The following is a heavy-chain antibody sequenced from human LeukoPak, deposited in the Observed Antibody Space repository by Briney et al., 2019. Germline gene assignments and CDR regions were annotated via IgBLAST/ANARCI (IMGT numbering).Heavy chain of an antibody. J-gene: IGHJ4*02. D-gene: IGHD6-13*01. Sequence: SETLSLTCAVYGGSSSGYYWSWIRQPPGKGLEWIGEINHSGSTNYNPSLKSRVTISVDTSKNQFSLKLSSVTAADTAVYYCASAVFGAAAGTRWGQGTLVTVSS. CDR2: INHSGST. CDR1: GGSSSGYY. CDR3: ASAVFGAAAGTR. V-gene: IGHV4-34*01.